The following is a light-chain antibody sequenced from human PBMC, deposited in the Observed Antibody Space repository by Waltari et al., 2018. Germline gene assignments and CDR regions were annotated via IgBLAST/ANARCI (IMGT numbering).Light chain of an antibody. CDR2: GAS. CDR3: QQYNNWPRT. V-gene: IGKV3-15*01. J-gene: IGKJ1*01. CDR1: QIISTN. Sequence: VMTPSQATLAVSPGERATLSCRASQIISTNLAWYQQKPGQAPRLLIYGASTRATGIPARFSGSGSGTEFTLSISSLQSEDVAIYYCQQYNNWPRTFGQGTKVEIK.